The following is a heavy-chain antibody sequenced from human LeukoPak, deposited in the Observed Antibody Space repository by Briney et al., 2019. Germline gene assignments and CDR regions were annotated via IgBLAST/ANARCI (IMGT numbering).Heavy chain of an antibody. J-gene: IGHJ4*02. CDR2: IYWDDDK. V-gene: IGHV2-5*02. Sequence: GSGPTLVNPTQTLTLTCTFSGFSLSTSGVGVGWIRQPPGKALEWLPLIYWDDDKRYSPSLKSRLTVTKDISKSQVVLTLTNMDPVDTATYYCAHRLTGYNSNWYHGYFDYWGRGTLVTVSS. CDR1: GFSLSTSGVG. CDR3: AHRLTGYNSNWYHGYFDY. D-gene: IGHD6-13*01.